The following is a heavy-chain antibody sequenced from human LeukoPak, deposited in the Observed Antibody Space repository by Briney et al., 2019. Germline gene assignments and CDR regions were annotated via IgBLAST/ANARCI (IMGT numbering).Heavy chain of an antibody. D-gene: IGHD2-2*01. CDR3: ARRGLVPAFDI. CDR2: INGDGSST. Sequence: GGSLRLSCEASGFTFSGYWMHWVRQVPGKGLVWVSRINGDGSSTTYADAVKGRFTISRDNAKNTLYLQMSSLRAEDTAVYYCARRGLVPAFDIWGQGTMVTVAS. CDR1: GFTFSGYW. V-gene: IGHV3-74*01. J-gene: IGHJ3*02.